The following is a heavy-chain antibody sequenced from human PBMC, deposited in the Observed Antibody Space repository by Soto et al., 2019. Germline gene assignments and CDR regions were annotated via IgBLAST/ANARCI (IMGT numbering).Heavy chain of an antibody. Sequence: EVQLLXSGGGLVQPGGSLRLSCAASGFAFGSYVMAWVRQAPGKGLEWVSAMSGSGGSTYYPDSVKGRFTXXXXXSEXXXXXXXXXXXXXXXXXXXXAKXXGSSWPYXXDSWGQGTLVTVSS. V-gene: IGHV3-23*01. D-gene: IGHD6-13*01. CDR1: GFAFGSYV. CDR3: AKXXGSSWPYXXDS. J-gene: IGHJ4*02. CDR2: MSGSGGST.